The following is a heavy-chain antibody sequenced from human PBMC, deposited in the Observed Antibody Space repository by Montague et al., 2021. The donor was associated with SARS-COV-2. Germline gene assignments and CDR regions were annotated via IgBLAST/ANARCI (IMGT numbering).Heavy chain of an antibody. D-gene: IGHD6-13*01. J-gene: IGHJ6*02. V-gene: IGHV4-4*02. CDR1: GDSISTSTW. CDR3: ATLSRRTAAGTRDYFGLDV. Sequence: SXTLSLTCRVSGDSISTSTWWTWVRQTPGKGLEWIGEIFHSGTINYNPSLKSRVSISVDKSNNQFSLRLSSLIAADTAVYYCATLSRRTAAGTRDYFGLDVWGQGTTVVVSS. CDR2: IFHSGTI.